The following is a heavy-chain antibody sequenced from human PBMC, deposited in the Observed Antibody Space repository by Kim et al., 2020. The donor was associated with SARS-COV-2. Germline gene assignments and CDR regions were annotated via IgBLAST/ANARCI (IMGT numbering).Heavy chain of an antibody. D-gene: IGHD2-21*01. CDR2: IKSKTDGGTT. CDR1: GFTFSNAW. V-gene: IGHV3-15*01. J-gene: IGHJ6*04. CDR3: TTDAWWWPENYYYGMDV. Sequence: GGSLRLSCAASGFTFSNAWMSWVRQAPGKGLEWVGRIKSKTDGGTTDYAAPVKGRFTISRDDSKNTLYLQMNSLKTEDTAVYYCTTDAWWWPENYYYGMDVWGKGTTVTVSS.